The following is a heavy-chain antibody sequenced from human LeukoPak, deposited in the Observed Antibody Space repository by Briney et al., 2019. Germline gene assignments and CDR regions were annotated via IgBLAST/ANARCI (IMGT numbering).Heavy chain of an antibody. CDR2: IIPIFGIA. D-gene: IGHD6-13*01. V-gene: IGHV1-69*05. CDR3: ARDSVRIAAAGTYYYYYMDV. J-gene: IGHJ6*03. CDR1: GGTFSSYA. Sequence: ASVKLSCKASGGTFSSYAISWVRQAPGQGLEWMAGIIPIFGIANYAQKFQGRVTITTDESTSTAYMELSSLRSEDTAVYCCARDSVRIAAAGTYYYYYMDVWGKGTTVTVSS.